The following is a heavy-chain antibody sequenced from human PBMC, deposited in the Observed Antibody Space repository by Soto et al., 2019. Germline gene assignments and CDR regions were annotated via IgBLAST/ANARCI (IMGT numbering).Heavy chain of an antibody. J-gene: IGHJ5*02. Sequence: EVQLLESGGGLVQPGGSLRLSCAASGFTFSSYTMSWVRQAPGKGLEWVSAISGSGGSTYYADSVKGRFTISRDNSKNTLYLQMNSLRAEDTAVYYCAKGGAQLLHYNWFDPWGQGTLVTVSS. CDR2: ISGSGGST. D-gene: IGHD2-2*01. CDR1: GFTFSSYT. CDR3: AKGGAQLLHYNWFDP. V-gene: IGHV3-23*01.